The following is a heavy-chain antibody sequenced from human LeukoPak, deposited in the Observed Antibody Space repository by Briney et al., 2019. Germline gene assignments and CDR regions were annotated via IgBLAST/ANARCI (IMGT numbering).Heavy chain of an antibody. CDR1: GYTFTSYD. CDR2: MNPNSGNT. Sequence: ASVKVSFKASGYTFTSYDINWVRQATGQGLEWMGWMNPNSGNTGYAQKFQGRVTMTRNTSISTAYMELSSLRSEDTAVYYCARELGDCSSTSCYPWFDPWGQGTLVTVSS. CDR3: ARELGDCSSTSCYPWFDP. J-gene: IGHJ5*02. D-gene: IGHD2-2*01. V-gene: IGHV1-8*01.